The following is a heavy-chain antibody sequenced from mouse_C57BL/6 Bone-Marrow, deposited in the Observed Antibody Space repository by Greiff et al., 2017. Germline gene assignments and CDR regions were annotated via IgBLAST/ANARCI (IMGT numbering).Heavy chain of an antibody. Sequence: EVKLMESGGGLVQPGGSMKLSCVASGFTFSNYWMNWVRQSPEKGLEWVAQIRLKSDNYATHYAESVKGRFTISRDDSKSSVYLQMNNLRAEDTGIYYCTRYEAMDYWGQGTSGTVSS. CDR1: GFTFSNYW. D-gene: IGHD2-14*01. V-gene: IGHV6-3*01. J-gene: IGHJ4*01. CDR2: IRLKSDNYAT. CDR3: TRYEAMDY.